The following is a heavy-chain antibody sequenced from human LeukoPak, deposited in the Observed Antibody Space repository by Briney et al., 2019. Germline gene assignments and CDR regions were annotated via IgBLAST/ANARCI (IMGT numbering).Heavy chain of an antibody. CDR2: INPNSGGT. D-gene: IGHD6-19*01. J-gene: IGHJ6*02. CDR3: ARGLVRWLADYYYYYGMDV. CDR1: GYTFTGYY. V-gene: IGHV1-2*02. Sequence: ASVKASCKASGYTFTGYYMHWVRQAPGQGLEWMGWINPNSGGTNYAQKFQGRVTMTRDTSISTAYMELSRLRSDDTAVYSCARGLVRWLADYYYYYGMDVWGQGTTVTVSS.